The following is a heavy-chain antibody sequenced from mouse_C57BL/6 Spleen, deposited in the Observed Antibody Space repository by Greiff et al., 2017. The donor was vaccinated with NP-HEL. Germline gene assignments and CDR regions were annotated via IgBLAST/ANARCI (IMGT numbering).Heavy chain of an antibody. D-gene: IGHD1-1*01. Sequence: EVQLVESGGGLVQPKGSLKLSCAASGFSFNTYAMNWVRQAPGKGLEWVARIRSKSNNYATYYADSVKDRFTISRDDYESMLYLQMHNLKTEDTAIYYCLRHPLTTVVATDWYFEVWGTGTTVTVSS. CDR2: IRSKSNNYAT. CDR1: GFSFNTYA. V-gene: IGHV10-1*01. CDR3: LRHPLTTVVATDWYFEV. J-gene: IGHJ1*03.